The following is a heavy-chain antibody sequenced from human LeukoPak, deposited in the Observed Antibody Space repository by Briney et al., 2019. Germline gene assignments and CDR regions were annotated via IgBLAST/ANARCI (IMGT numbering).Heavy chain of an antibody. D-gene: IGHD6-6*01. V-gene: IGHV3-11*04. Sequence: GGSLRLSCAASGFTFSDYYMSWIRQAPGKGLEWVSYISASGQTIYYADSVKGRFTISRDNAKNSLYLQMNSLRAEDTAVYYCAREDSSSSWYYYYYMDVWGKGTTVTVSS. J-gene: IGHJ6*03. CDR1: GFTFSDYY. CDR2: ISASGQTI. CDR3: AREDSSSSWYYYYYMDV.